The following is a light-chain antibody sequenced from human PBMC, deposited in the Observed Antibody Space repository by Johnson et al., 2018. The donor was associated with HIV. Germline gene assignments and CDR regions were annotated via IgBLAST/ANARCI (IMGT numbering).Light chain of an antibody. CDR2: ENN. CDR1: SSNIGHNY. CDR3: GTWDSSLSARYV. V-gene: IGLV1-51*02. Sequence: QSVLTQPPSMSAAPGQKVTISCSGSSSNIGHNYVSWYQQVPGTAPKLLIYENNKRPSGIPDRFSGSKSGTSATLGITGLQTGDEADYYCGTWDSSLSARYVFGSGTKVTVL. J-gene: IGLJ1*01.